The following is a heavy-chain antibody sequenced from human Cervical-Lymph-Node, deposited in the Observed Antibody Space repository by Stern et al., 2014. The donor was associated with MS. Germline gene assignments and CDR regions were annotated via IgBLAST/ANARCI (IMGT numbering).Heavy chain of an antibody. CDR2: ISSSGIT. V-gene: IGHV4-30-4*01. J-gene: IGHJ5*02. CDR3: SRETVVRGTLSAS. D-gene: IGHD3-10*01. CDR1: GGSISSVNYY. Sequence: QVQLQESGPGLVKPSQTLSLTCTVSGGSISSVNYYWNWVRQSPGKGLEWIGSISSSGITYYNPSLRSRLSTSLETSKNLFSLRLTSVTAADTAVYFCSRETVVRGTLSASWGQGTLVTVSS.